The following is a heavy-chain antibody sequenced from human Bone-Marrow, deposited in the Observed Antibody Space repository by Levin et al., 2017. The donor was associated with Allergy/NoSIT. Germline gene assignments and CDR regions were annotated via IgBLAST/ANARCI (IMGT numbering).Heavy chain of an antibody. J-gene: IGHJ4*02. Sequence: GASVKVSCKASGYMFNNFYVHWMRQAPGQGLEWMGWIGPKNGDTVYAQKFRDRVTLTRDTSITTIYMELSGLTSDDTATYYCARDAGKSYQYWGQGTLVIVSS. V-gene: IGHV1-2*02. CDR3: ARDAGKSYQY. CDR1: GYMFNNFY. CDR2: IGPKNGDT. D-gene: IGHD3-16*02.